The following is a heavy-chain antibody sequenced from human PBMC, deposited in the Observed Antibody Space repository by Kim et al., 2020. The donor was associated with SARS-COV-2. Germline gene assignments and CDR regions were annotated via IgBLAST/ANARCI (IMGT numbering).Heavy chain of an antibody. CDR1: GFTFSSYA. J-gene: IGHJ4*01. CDR2: ITPSGGDT. Sequence: GGSLRLSCSASGFTFSSYAMAWVRQAPGAGLEWVSVITPSGGDTYHADSLKGRFTISRDNSKNTLYLRMNSLTADDTAVYYCAKGSSSSRPYYFDYWGQGTLVTVSS. V-gene: IGHV3-23*01. D-gene: IGHD3-16*01. CDR3: AKGSSSSRPYYFDY.